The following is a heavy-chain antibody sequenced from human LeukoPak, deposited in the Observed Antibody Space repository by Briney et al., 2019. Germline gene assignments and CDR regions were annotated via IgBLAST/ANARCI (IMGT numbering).Heavy chain of an antibody. CDR2: IIPILGIA. D-gene: IGHD3-10*01. Sequence: SVKVSCKTFGGTFRSHIFSWVRQAPGQGLEWMGRIIPILGIANYAQKFQGRVTITADKSTSTAYMELSSLRSEDTAVYYCARESPYYYGSGSYYNDDYGMDVWGQGATVTVSS. CDR3: ARESPYYYGSGSYYNDDYGMDV. CDR1: GGTFRSHI. J-gene: IGHJ6*02. V-gene: IGHV1-69*04.